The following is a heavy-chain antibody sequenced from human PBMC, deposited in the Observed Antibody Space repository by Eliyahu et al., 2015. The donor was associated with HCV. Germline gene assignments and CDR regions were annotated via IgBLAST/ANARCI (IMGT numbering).Heavy chain of an antibody. Sequence: QVQLQESGPGLVKPSETLSLTCTVSGGSISSYYWRWXRQPPGKGLEWIGYIYYSGSTNYNPSLKSRVTISVDTSKNQFSLKLSSVTAADTAVYYCARSYSAAREFWFDYWGQGTLVTVSS. D-gene: IGHD3-10*01. CDR2: IYYSGST. J-gene: IGHJ4*02. CDR1: GGSISSYY. CDR3: ARSYSAAREFWFDY. V-gene: IGHV4-59*01.